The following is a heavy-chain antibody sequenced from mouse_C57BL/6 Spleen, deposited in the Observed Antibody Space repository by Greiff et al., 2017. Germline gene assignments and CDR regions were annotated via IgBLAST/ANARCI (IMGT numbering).Heavy chain of an antibody. J-gene: IGHJ4*01. CDR3: ARSAGDGYYYAMDY. Sequence: VQLVESGAELVKPGASVKISCKASGYAFSSYWMNWVKQRPGKGLEWIGQIYPGDGDTNYNGKFKGKATLTADKSSSTAYMQLSSLTSEDSAVYFCARSAGDGYYYAMDYWGQGTSVTVSS. CDR1: GYAFSSYW. CDR2: IYPGDGDT. D-gene: IGHD2-3*01. V-gene: IGHV1-80*01.